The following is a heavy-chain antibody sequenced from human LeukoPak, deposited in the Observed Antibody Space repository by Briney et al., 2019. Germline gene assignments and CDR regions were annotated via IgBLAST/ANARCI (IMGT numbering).Heavy chain of an antibody. CDR1: GGPISSYY. J-gene: IGHJ6*03. CDR3: ARVNYYYYYMDV. V-gene: IGHV4-59*01. CDR2: IYYSGST. Sequence: SETLSLTCTVSGGPISSYYWSWIRQPPGKGLEWIGYIYYSGSTNYNPSLKSRVTISVDTSKNQFSLKLSSVTAADTAVYYCARVNYYYYYMDVWGKGTTVTVSS.